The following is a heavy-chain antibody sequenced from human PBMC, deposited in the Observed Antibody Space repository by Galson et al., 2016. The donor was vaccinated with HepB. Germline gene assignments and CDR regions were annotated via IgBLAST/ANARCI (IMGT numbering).Heavy chain of an antibody. CDR3: VSGHIGGWFTDV. CDR1: GFPFSTYW. CDR2: INPAGSGT. V-gene: IGHV3-74*01. J-gene: IGHJ6*02. Sequence: SLRLSCAASGFPFSTYWMHWVSRINPAGSGTSYADSVQGRFTISRDNSKNMLYMQMNNLRAEDTALYYCVSGHIGGWFTDVWGQGTTVAVSS. D-gene: IGHD6-19*01.